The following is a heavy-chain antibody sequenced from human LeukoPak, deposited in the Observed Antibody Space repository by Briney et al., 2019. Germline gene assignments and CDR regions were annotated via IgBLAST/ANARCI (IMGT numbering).Heavy chain of an antibody. CDR2: INPNSGGT. D-gene: IGHD3-16*01. J-gene: IGHJ4*02. CDR3: ARDLEYGGADDY. CDR1: GYTFTGYY. Sequence: ASVKVSCKASGYTFTGYYMHWVRQAPGQGLEWMGRINPNSGGTNYAQKFQGRVTMTRDTSISTGYMELSRLRSDDTAMYYCARDLEYGGADDYWGQGTLVTVSS. V-gene: IGHV1-2*06.